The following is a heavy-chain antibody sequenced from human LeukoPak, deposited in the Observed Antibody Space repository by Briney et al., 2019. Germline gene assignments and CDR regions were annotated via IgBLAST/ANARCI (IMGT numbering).Heavy chain of an antibody. CDR2: INHSGST. CDR3: ATAGSAAPMDV. CDR1: GGSFSGYY. Sequence: SETLSLTCAVYGGSFSGYYWSWIRQPPGKGLEWIGEINHSGSTNYNPSLKSRVTISVDTTKNQFSLKLSSVTAADTAVYYCATAGSAAPMDVWGKGTTVTVSS. J-gene: IGHJ6*03. D-gene: IGHD6-25*01. V-gene: IGHV4-34*01.